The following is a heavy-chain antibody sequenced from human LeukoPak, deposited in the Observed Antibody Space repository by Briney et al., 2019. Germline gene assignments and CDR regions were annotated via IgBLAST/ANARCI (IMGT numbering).Heavy chain of an antibody. J-gene: IGHJ4*02. CDR1: RFTVSSYY. CDR3: TRAQFIWFGEFSRLYFDY. D-gene: IGHD3-10*01. Sequence: GSLKLSCAASRFTVSSYYMNWVRQAPGKGLEWVGFIRSKTHGGTTEYAASVKGRFIISRDDSKSIAYLQMNSLKTEDTAVYYCTRAQFIWFGEFSRLYFDYWGQGTLVTVSS. V-gene: IGHV3-49*04. CDR2: IRSKTHGGTT.